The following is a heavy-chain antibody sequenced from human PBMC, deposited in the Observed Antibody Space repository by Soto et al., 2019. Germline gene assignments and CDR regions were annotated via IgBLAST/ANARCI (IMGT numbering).Heavy chain of an antibody. CDR3: ARMASSGTLNWFDP. J-gene: IGHJ5*02. V-gene: IGHV1-8*02. CDR1: GYTFINYD. CDR2: MNPGSGKT. Sequence: EASVKVSCKASGYTFINYDISWVRQATGQGLEWMGWMNPGSGKTGYANKFQGRVTMTRDASTSTAHLELSSLTSEDTAVYYCARMASSGTLNWFDPWGQGTLVTVYS.